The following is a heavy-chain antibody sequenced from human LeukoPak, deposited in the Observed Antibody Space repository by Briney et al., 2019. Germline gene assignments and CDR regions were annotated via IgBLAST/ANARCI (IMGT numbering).Heavy chain of an antibody. CDR3: ASSGGYYFDY. D-gene: IGHD3-10*01. Sequence: SETLSLTCTVSGGSISSGGYYWSWIRQHPGKGLEWIGYIYYSGSTYYDPSLKSRATISVDTSKNQFSLKLSSVTAADTAVYYCASSGGYYFDYWGQGTLVTVSS. CDR2: IYYSGST. V-gene: IGHV4-31*03. CDR1: GGSISSGGYY. J-gene: IGHJ4*02.